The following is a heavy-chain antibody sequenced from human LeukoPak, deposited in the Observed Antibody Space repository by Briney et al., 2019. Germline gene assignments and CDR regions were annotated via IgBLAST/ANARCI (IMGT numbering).Heavy chain of an antibody. CDR1: GGSVRSGNYY. V-gene: IGHV4-61*01. Sequence: PSETLSLTCAVSGGSVRSGNYYWNWIRQPPGKGLEWIGYISYTGSTNYNPSLKSRVTISSDMSESQISLRLSSVTAADTAVYYCAGEFFGVVIPYYYYYMDVWGKGTTVTVSS. CDR3: AGEFFGVVIPYYYYYMDV. J-gene: IGHJ6*03. D-gene: IGHD3-3*01. CDR2: ISYTGST.